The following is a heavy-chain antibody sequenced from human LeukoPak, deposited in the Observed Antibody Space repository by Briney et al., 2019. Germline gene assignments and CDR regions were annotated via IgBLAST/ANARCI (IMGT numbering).Heavy chain of an antibody. CDR2: ISAYNGNT. V-gene: IGHV1-18*01. J-gene: IGHJ6*02. D-gene: IGHD6-6*01. CDR1: GYTFTSFG. CDR3: ARDGSSSSSVYYYYGMDV. Sequence: ASVKVSCKASGYTFTSFGISWVRQAPGQGLEWMGWISAYNGNTNYEQKFQGRVTMTTDTSTSTAYMELRSLRSDDTAVYYCARDGSSSSSVYYYYGMDVWGQGTTVTVSS.